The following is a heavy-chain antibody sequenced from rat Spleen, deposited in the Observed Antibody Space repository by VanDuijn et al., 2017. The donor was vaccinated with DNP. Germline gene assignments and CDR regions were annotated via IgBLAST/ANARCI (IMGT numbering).Heavy chain of an antibody. V-gene: IGHV5-29*01. Sequence: EVQLVESGGGLVQPGRSLKLSCAASGLTFSDYGMAWVRQAPTKGLEWVATISYDGSSTYYRDSVKGRFTISRDNAKSTLYLQMDSLRSEDTATYYCAREGIYNNYFDYWGQGVMVTVSS. CDR1: GLTFSDYG. CDR2: ISYDGSST. CDR3: AREGIYNNYFDY. D-gene: IGHD1-10*01. J-gene: IGHJ2*01.